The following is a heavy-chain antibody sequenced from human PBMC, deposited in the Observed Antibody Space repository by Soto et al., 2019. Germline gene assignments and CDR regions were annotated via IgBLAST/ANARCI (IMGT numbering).Heavy chain of an antibody. CDR2: IVVGSGNT. D-gene: IGHD1-26*01. CDR1: GFTFTSSA. CDR3: AAGYSGSYYSPDAFDI. J-gene: IGHJ3*02. Sequence: SVKVSCKASGFTFTSSAVQWVRQARGQRLEWIGWIVVGSGNTNYAQKFQERVTITRDMSTSTAYMELSSLRSEDTAVYYCAAGYSGSYYSPDAFDIWGQGTMVTVSS. V-gene: IGHV1-58*01.